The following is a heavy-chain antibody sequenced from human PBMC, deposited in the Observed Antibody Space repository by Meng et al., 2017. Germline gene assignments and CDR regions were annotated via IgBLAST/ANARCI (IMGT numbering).Heavy chain of an antibody. CDR1: GGSISSYY. D-gene: IGHD2/OR15-2a*01. Sequence: ETLSLTCTVSGGSISSYYWSWIRQPPGKGLEWIGYIYYSGSTNYNPSLKSRVTISVDTSKNQFSLKLSSVTAADTAVYYCARDFYTFGLDYWGQGTLVTVSS. CDR3: ARDFYTFGLDY. J-gene: IGHJ4*02. CDR2: IYYSGST. V-gene: IGHV4-59*01.